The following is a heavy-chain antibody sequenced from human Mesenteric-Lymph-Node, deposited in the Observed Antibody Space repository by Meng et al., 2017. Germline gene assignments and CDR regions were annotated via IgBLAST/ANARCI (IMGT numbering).Heavy chain of an antibody. J-gene: IGHJ4*02. D-gene: IGHD2-2*01. CDR2: INPNSRGT. V-gene: IGHV1-2*06. Sequence: VHLGQAGTYMKQPGAPVKASGRVPGYAFSDYYLHWVRQAPGLGLEWMGRINPNSRGTNYAQRFQGRVTMTRDTSISTAYLELTRLTSDDTAVYYCAILGYERGDAEEVPAVWGQGSLVTVSS. CDR1: GYAFSDYY. CDR3: AILGYERGDAEEVPAV.